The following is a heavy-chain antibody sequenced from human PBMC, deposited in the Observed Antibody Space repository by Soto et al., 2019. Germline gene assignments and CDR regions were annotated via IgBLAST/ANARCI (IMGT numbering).Heavy chain of an antibody. J-gene: IGHJ4*02. D-gene: IGHD3-22*01. V-gene: IGHV4-30-4*01. CDR1: GDSVSGGDSY. CDR3: VRGGNPYHYATSGPGTFDK. CDR2: TSFSGYT. Sequence: QVQLQESGPGLVKPSQTLSLTCTVSGDSVSGGDSYWSWIRQPPGKALEWIGYTSFSGYTSYTPSHNSRVTISVDMSKSQFSLRLTSVTAADTAIYYCVRGGNPYHYATSGPGTFDKWGQGNLVSVSS.